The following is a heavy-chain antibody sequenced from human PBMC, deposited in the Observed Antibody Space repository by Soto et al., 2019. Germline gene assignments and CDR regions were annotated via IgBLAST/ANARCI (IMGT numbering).Heavy chain of an antibody. CDR1: GGSISSGGYY. D-gene: IGHD2-2*01. J-gene: IGHJ4*02. CDR3: ARAPLLPAAIPRHFDY. CDR2: IYYSGST. V-gene: IGHV4-31*03. Sequence: SETLSLTCTVSGGSISSGGYYWSWIRQHPGKGLEWIGYIYYSGSTYYNPSLKSRVTISVDTSKNQFSLKLSSVTAADTAVYYCARAPLLPAAIPRHFDYWGQGTLVTVSS.